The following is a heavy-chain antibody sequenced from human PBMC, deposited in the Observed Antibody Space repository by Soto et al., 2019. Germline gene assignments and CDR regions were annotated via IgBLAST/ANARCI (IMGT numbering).Heavy chain of an antibody. CDR1: GFTFSSYA. CDR3: AYSSTPFDY. CDR2: SSGSGGST. J-gene: IGHJ4*02. V-gene: IGHV3-23*01. D-gene: IGHD6-13*01. Sequence: EVQLLESGGGLVQPGGSLRLSCAASGFTFSSYAMSLVRQAPGKGLEWVSASSGSGGSTYYADSVKGRFTISRDNSKNTMYLHMNSLRAEDTAVYYCAYSSTPFDYWGQGTLVTVSS.